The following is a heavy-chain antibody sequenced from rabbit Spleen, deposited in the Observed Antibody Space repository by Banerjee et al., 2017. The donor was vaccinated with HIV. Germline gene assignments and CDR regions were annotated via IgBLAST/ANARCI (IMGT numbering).Heavy chain of an antibody. D-gene: IGHD4-1*01. CDR1: GIDFSNYYY. V-gene: IGHV1S43*01. CDR3: ARDLAGVIGWNFYL. CDR2: IYTTNGST. J-gene: IGHJ6*01. Sequence: QEQLVESGGGLVKPGGTLTLTCNASGIDFSNYYYIYWVRQAPGKGLELIAWIYTTNGSTWYATWVNGRFTISRSTSLNTVDLKMTSLTAADTATYFCARDLAGVIGWNFYLWGPGTLVTVS.